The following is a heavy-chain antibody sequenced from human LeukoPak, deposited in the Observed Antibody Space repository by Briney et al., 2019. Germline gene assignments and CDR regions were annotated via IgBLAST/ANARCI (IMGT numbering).Heavy chain of an antibody. V-gene: IGHV4-34*01. D-gene: IGHD6-13*01. CDR2: INHSGST. J-gene: IGHJ4*02. Sequence: SETLSLTCAGYGGSFSGYYWSWIRQPPGKGLEWIGEINHSGSTNYNPSLKSRVTISVDTSKKQFSLKLSSVTAADTAVYYCARGITAAGIPFDYWGQGTLVTVSS. CDR1: GGSFSGYY. CDR3: ARGITAAGIPFDY.